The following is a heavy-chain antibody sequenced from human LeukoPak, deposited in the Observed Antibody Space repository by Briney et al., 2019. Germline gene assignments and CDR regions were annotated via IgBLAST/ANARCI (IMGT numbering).Heavy chain of an antibody. D-gene: IGHD2-21*01. CDR1: GYTFTGYY. J-gene: IGHJ4*02. CDR2: INPNSGGT. Sequence: ASVKVSCKASGYTFTGYYMHRVRQAPAQGLEWMGWINPNSGGTNYAQKFQGRRTMTRDTSISTAYMELSRLRSDDTAVYCCARVPILLGAALFDYWGQGTLVTVSS. CDR3: ARVPILLGAALFDY. V-gene: IGHV1-2*02.